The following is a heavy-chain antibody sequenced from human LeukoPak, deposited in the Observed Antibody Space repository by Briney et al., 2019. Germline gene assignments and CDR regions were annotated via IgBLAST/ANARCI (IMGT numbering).Heavy chain of an antibody. Sequence: ASVKVSCKASGYTFTSYYMHWVRQAPGQGLEWMGIINPSGGSTSYAQKFQGRVTMTRDMSTSTVYMELRSLRSDDTAVYYCARVGQWLDYYYYYMDVWGKGTTVTISS. CDR2: INPSGGST. CDR3: ARVGQWLDYYYYYMDV. J-gene: IGHJ6*03. V-gene: IGHV1-46*01. CDR1: GYTFTSYY. D-gene: IGHD6-19*01.